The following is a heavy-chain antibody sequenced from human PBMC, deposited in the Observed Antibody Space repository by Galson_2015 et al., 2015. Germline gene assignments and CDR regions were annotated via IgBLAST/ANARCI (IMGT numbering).Heavy chain of an antibody. Sequence: SLRLSCAASGFTFSYNVMSWVRQAPGKGLEWVSAISGSGGSTYYADSVKGRFTISRDNTKNTLYLQTNSPRAEDTAIYYCTTDAGRDYDFWSGYWRVTPRFDYWGQGTLVTVSS. CDR1: GFTFSYNV. CDR2: ISGSGGST. V-gene: IGHV3-23*01. J-gene: IGHJ4*02. CDR3: TTDAGRDYDFWSGYWRVTPRFDY. D-gene: IGHD3-3*01.